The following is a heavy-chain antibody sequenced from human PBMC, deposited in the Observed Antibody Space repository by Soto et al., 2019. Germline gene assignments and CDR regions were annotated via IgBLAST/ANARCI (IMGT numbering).Heavy chain of an antibody. CDR3: AKRYDILTGYYLPLDY. D-gene: IGHD3-9*01. CDR1: GFTFSSYA. V-gene: IGHV3-23*01. J-gene: IGHJ4*02. CDR2: ISGSGGST. Sequence: EVQLLESGGGLVQPGGSLRLSCAASGFTFSSYAMSWVRQAPRKGLEWVSAISGSGGSTYYADSVKGRFTISRDNSKNTLYLQMNSLRAEDTAVCFCAKRYDILTGYYLPLDYWGQGTLVTVSS.